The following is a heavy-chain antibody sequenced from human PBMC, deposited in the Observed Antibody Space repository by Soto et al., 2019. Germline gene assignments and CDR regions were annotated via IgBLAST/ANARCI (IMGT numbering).Heavy chain of an antibody. CDR3: ASVGWESRSWYWFDP. D-gene: IGHD6-13*01. V-gene: IGHV6-1*01. J-gene: IGHJ5*02. CDR1: GDSVSSNSAA. CDR2: TYYRSKWYN. Sequence: QSQTLSLTCAISGDSVSSNSAAWNWIRQSPSRGLEWLGRTYYRSKWYNDYAVSVKSRITINTDTSKNQFYLQLNSVTPADTAVYYCASVGWESRSWYWFDPWGQGTLVTVSS.